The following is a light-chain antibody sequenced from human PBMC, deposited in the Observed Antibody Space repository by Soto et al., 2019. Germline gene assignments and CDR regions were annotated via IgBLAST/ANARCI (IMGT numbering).Light chain of an antibody. CDR3: QQYGSSAFT. CDR1: QSVSSSY. CDR2: GAS. J-gene: IGKJ3*01. Sequence: EIVLTQSPDTLSLSPGERATLSCRASQSVSSSYLAWYQQKPGQAPRLLIYGASSRATGIPDRFSGSGSGTDFTLTISRLEPEDFAVYYCQQYGSSAFTIGPGTKVDIK. V-gene: IGKV3-20*01.